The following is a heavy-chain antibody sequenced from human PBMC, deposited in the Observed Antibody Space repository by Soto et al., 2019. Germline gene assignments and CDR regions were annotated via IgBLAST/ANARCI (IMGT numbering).Heavy chain of an antibody. CDR1: GDSISSYY. CDR2: LYYGRSA. CDR3: ALRSMAVVPEY. D-gene: IGHD3-22*01. V-gene: IGHV4-59*01. Sequence: QVQLQESGPGLVKPSETLSLTCAVSGDSISSYYCMWIRQPPGKGLESIGYLYYGRSANYHPSLKSLVTLSVDTSTNQCSLTLSSMTAADTAVYYCALRSMAVVPEYWGQGTLVTVSS. J-gene: IGHJ4*02.